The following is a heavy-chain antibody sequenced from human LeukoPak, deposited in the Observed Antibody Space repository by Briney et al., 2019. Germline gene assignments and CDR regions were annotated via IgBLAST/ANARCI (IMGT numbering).Heavy chain of an antibody. CDR2: IYYSGST. J-gene: IGHJ4*02. D-gene: IGHD5-24*01. V-gene: IGHV4-39*01. Sequence: SETLSLTCTVSGGPISSSSFYWGWIRQPPGKGLEWIGSIYYSGSTYYNPSLKSRVTISVDTSKNQFSLKLSSVTAADTAVYYCARGWGDGYNYHYFDYWGQGTLVTVSS. CDR3: ARGWGDGYNYHYFDY. CDR1: GGPISSSSFY.